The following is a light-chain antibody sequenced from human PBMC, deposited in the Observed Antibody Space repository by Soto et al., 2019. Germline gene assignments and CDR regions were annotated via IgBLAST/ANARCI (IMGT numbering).Light chain of an antibody. CDR1: QSVRTSY. Sequence: EIVLTQSPGTLSLSPGERATLSCRASQSVRTSYLAWYQQKPGQAPRLLIYAASSRATGIPDRFTGSGSGTDFALTISRLEPEDFAVYFCQQHGSSPLTFGGGTKVEIK. J-gene: IGKJ4*01. V-gene: IGKV3-20*01. CDR2: AAS. CDR3: QQHGSSPLT.